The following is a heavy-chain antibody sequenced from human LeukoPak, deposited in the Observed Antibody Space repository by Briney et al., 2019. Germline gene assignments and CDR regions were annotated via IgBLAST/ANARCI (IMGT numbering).Heavy chain of an antibody. V-gene: IGHV1-46*01. CDR2: IIPSGGST. CDR1: GYTFTSYY. Sequence: ASVKVSCKASGYTFTSYYMHWVRQAPAQALEWMGIIIPSGGSTSYAQKFRGRVTMTRDTSTSTVYMELSSLRSEDTAVYYCARSYDSSGYYGGYWIDYWGQGTLVAVSS. D-gene: IGHD3-22*01. J-gene: IGHJ4*02. CDR3: ARSYDSSGYYGGYWIDY.